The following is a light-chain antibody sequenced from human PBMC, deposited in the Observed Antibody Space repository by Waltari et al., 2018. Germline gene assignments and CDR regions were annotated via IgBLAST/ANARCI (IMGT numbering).Light chain of an antibody. CDR2: DTS. J-gene: IGKJ4*01. V-gene: IGKV3-11*01. CDR1: RSVKNY. CDR3: QQRSDWPLT. Sequence: DIVLTQSPAPLSLSPGARATISCRASRSVKNYLAWYQQKPGQAPRLLIYDTSNRATGIPARFSGSGSGTDFTLTISSLETEDFAVYYCQQRSDWPLTFGGGTKVEIK.